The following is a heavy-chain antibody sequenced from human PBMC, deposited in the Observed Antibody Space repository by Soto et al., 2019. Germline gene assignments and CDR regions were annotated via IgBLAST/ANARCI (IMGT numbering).Heavy chain of an antibody. Sequence: QVQLVESGGGVVQSGRSLRLSCAASGFPFSDYGIHWVRQAPGKGLEWVAVISSDGSNEYYADSVKGRFTISRDNSKKKVSLQIISLTTEDSASYYCANQISKYCSRVTCYDLYFYYAMDVWGQGTTVTVSS. V-gene: IGHV3-30*18. J-gene: IGHJ6*02. D-gene: IGHD2-2*01. CDR1: GFPFSDYG. CDR3: ANQISKYCSRVTCYDLYFYYAMDV. CDR2: ISSDGSNE.